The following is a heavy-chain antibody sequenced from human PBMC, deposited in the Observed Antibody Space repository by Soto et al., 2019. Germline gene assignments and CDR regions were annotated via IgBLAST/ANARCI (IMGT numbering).Heavy chain of an antibody. CDR3: ARGRYGDYLRYYYYYMDV. D-gene: IGHD4-17*01. CDR2: INHSGST. J-gene: IGHJ6*03. V-gene: IGHV4-34*01. Sequence: PSETLSLTCAVYGGSFRGYYWSWIRQPPGKGLEWIGEINHSGSTNYNPSLKSRVTISVDTSKNQFSLKLSSVTAADTAVYYCARGRYGDYLRYYYYYMDVWGKGTTVTVSS. CDR1: GGSFRGYY.